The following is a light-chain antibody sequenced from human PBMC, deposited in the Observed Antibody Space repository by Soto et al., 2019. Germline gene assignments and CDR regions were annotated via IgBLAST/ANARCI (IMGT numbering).Light chain of an antibody. CDR1: SSDVGGYNF. J-gene: IGLJ2*01. V-gene: IGLV2-14*01. Sequence: QSVLTQPASVSGSPGQSITISCTGTSSDVGGYNFVPWYQHHPGKVPELMIYEVTNRPSGVSNRFSGSRSGNTASLTISGLQAEDEADYYCSSYTSSSTLVFGGGTKLTVL. CDR2: EVT. CDR3: SSYTSSSTLV.